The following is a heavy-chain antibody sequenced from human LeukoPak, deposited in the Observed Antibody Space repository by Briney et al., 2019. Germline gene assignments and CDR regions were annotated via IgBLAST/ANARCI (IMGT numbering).Heavy chain of an antibody. CDR2: INPNSGGT. J-gene: IGHJ6*03. D-gene: IGHD2-15*01. CDR3: ARDREDHQTVGVYYYYYMDV. CDR1: GYTFTGYY. V-gene: IGHV1-2*06. Sequence: GASVKVSCKASGYTFTGYYMHWVRQAPGQGLEWMGRINPNSGGTNYAQKFQGRVTMTRDTSISTAYMELSRLRSDDTAVYYCARDREDHQTVGVYYYYYMDVWGKGTTVTVSS.